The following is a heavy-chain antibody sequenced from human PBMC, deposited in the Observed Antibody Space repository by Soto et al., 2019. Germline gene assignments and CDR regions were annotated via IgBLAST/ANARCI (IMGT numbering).Heavy chain of an antibody. V-gene: IGHV2-5*02. CDR3: AHRVTAAGTSVWFDP. Sequence: QITLKESGPTLVKATQTLTPTCTFSGFSLSTSGVGVGWIRQPPGKALEWLALIYWDDDKRYSPSLKSRLTITKGTSKNQVVLTMTNMDPVDTATYYCAHRVTAAGTSVWFDPWGQGTLVTVSS. J-gene: IGHJ5*02. CDR2: IYWDDDK. D-gene: IGHD6-13*01. CDR1: GFSLSTSGVG.